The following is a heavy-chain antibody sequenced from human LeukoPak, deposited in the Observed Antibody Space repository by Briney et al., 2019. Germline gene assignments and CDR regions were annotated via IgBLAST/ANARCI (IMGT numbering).Heavy chain of an antibody. V-gene: IGHV5-51*01. CDR1: GYSFTSYW. CDR2: IYPGDSET. Sequence: GESLKISCKGSGYSFTSYWIGWVRPLPGKGLEWMGIIYPGDSETRYSPSFQGQVTISADKSISTAYLQWSSLKASDTAMYYCARYGSYYDYYYGMDVWGQGTTVTVSS. J-gene: IGHJ6*02. CDR3: ARYGSYYDYYYGMDV. D-gene: IGHD1-26*01.